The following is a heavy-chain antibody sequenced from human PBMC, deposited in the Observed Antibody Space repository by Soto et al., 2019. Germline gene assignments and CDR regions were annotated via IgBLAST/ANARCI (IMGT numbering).Heavy chain of an antibody. CDR1: GYTFTSYA. V-gene: IGHV1-3*01. Sequence: QVQLVQSGAEVKKPGASVKVSCKASGYTFTSYAMHWVRQAPGQRLEWMGWINAGNGNTKYSQKFQGRVTITRDTSASTAYMELSSLRSEDTAVYYCARLSYCSGGSCPSGWGEYYYYYGMDVWGQGTTVTVSS. CDR3: ARLSYCSGGSCPSGWGEYYYYYGMDV. CDR2: INAGNGNT. D-gene: IGHD2-15*01. J-gene: IGHJ6*02.